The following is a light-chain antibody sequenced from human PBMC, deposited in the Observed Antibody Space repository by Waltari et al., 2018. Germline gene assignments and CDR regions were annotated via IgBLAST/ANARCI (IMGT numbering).Light chain of an antibody. J-gene: IGKJ5*01. CDR2: AAS. CDR1: QGISNS. CDR3: QQYYSTPS. V-gene: IGKV1-NL1*01. Sequence: DIQMTQSPSSLSASVGDRVTITYRASQGISNSLAWYQQKPGKAPKLLLYAASRLESGVPSRFSGSGSGTDYTLTISSLQPEDFATYYCQQYYSTPSFGQGTRLEIK.